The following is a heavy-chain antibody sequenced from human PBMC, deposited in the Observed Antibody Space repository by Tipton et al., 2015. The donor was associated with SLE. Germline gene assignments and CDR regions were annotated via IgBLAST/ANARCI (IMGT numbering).Heavy chain of an antibody. D-gene: IGHD6-19*01. CDR2: ISSSGSTI. Sequence: SLRLSCAASGFTFSSYEMNWVRQAPGKGLGWVSYISSSGSTIYYADSVKGRFTISRDNAKNPLYLQMNSLRAEDTAVYYCARGADQWLGGGYFDYWGQGTLVTVSS. J-gene: IGHJ4*02. CDR3: ARGADQWLGGGYFDY. V-gene: IGHV3-48*03. CDR1: GFTFSSYE.